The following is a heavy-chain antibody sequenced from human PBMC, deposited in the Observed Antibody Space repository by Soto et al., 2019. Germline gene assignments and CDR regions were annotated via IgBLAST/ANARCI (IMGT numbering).Heavy chain of an antibody. CDR3: ARGVGWGVARSGWSDP. CDR2: ISSSSSYI. J-gene: IGHJ5*02. D-gene: IGHD2-15*01. Sequence: EVQLVESGGGLVKPGGALRLSCAASGFTFSSYSMNWVRQAPGKRLEWVSSISSSSSYIYYADSVKGRFTISRDNAKNSLYLQMNSLRAEDTAVYYCARGVGWGVARSGWSDPWRRGTLLTVSS. V-gene: IGHV3-21*01. CDR1: GFTFSSYS.